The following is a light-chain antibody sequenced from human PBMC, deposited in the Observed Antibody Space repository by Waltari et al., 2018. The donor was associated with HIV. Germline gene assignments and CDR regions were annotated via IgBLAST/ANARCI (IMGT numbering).Light chain of an antibody. V-gene: IGLV5-45*02. CDR2: YKSDSDK. J-gene: IGLJ3*02. CDR1: SGVNVGNYR. CDR3: MIWYGNIWV. Sequence: QAVLTQPSSLPASPGASASLTCTFRSGVNVGNYRIYCYQQKPGSPPRYLLRYKSDSDKQLAARVPSRFSGCTDVPANAGHLGISGLQSEDEVDYYCMIWYGNIWVFGGWTRLTVL.